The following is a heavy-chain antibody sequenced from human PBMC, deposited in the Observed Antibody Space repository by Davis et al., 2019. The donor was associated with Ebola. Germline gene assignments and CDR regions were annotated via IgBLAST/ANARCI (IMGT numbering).Heavy chain of an antibody. V-gene: IGHV1-18*01. D-gene: IGHD2-2*01. CDR2: ISAYNGNT. J-gene: IGHJ1*01. Sequence: ASVKVSCKASGYTFTSYGISWVRQAPGQGLEWMGWISAYNGNTNYAQKLQGRVTMTTDTSTSTAYMELRSLRSDDTAVYYCAGDCSSTSCHGYFQHWGQGTLVTVSS. CDR1: GYTFTSYG. CDR3: AGDCSSTSCHGYFQH.